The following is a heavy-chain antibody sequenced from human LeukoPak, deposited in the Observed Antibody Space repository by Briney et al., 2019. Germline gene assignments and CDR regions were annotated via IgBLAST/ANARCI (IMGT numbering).Heavy chain of an antibody. Sequence: SETLSLTCTVSGGSISSSYWSWIRQPAGKGLEWIGRIYTSGSTNYNPSLKSRVTMSVDTSKNQFSLKLSSVTAADSAVYYCARGPAAQYYYGSGSYSYWGQGTLVTVPS. J-gene: IGHJ4*02. V-gene: IGHV4-4*07. CDR2: IYTSGST. CDR1: GGSISSSY. D-gene: IGHD3-10*01. CDR3: ARGPAAQYYYGSGSYSY.